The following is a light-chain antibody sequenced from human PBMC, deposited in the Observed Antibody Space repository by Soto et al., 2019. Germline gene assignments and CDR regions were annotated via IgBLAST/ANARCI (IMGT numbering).Light chain of an antibody. J-gene: IGKJ1*01. CDR1: QSVSSD. CDR3: QQFRNLPPLT. Sequence: EIVMTQSPVTLSVSPGERATLSCRASQSVSSDLAWYQQKPGQAPRLLIYRASTRATGIPARFSGSGSGTEFTLTIHSPESGDFAVFYCQQFRNLPPLTFGQGTKVEIK. V-gene: IGKV3-15*01. CDR2: RAS.